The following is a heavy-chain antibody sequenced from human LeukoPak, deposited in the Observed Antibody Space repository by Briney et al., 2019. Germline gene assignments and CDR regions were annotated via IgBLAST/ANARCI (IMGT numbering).Heavy chain of an antibody. D-gene: IGHD6-13*01. CDR1: GDSVSSNSAA. J-gene: IGHJ4*02. CDR3: AGVPPGYSSRAYYFDF. Sequence: SQTLSLTCAISGDSVSSNSAAWNWIRQSPSRGLEWLGRTYYRSKWYNDYAVSVKSRITINPDTSKNHFSLQLNSVTPEDTAVYYCAGVPPGYSSRAYYFDFWGQGTLVTVSS. CDR2: TYYRSKWYN. V-gene: IGHV6-1*01.